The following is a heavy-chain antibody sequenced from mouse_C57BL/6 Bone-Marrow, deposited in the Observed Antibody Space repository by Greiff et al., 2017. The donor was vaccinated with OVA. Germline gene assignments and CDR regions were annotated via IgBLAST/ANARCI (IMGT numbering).Heavy chain of an antibody. D-gene: IGHD2-1*01. CDR1: GYTFTSYW. V-gene: IGHV1-55*01. Sequence: QVQLQQSGAELVKPGALVKMSCKASGYTFTSYWITWVKQRPGQGLEWIGDIYPGSGSTNYNEKFKSKATLTVDTSSSTAYMQLSSLTSEDSAVYYCARERGSDYGNWAWFAYWGQGTLVTVSA. CDR3: ARERGSDYGNWAWFAY. J-gene: IGHJ3*01. CDR2: IYPGSGST.